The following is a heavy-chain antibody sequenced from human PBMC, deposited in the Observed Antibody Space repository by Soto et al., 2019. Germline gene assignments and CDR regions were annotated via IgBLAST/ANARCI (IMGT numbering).Heavy chain of an antibody. Sequence: QVELVQSGAEVKKPGSSVKVSCQASEDTFRNYAISWVRQAPGQGLEWMGGIIPIFGTANYAQKFQGRVTITADTSANTVYLELSSLRSEDTAVYYCASTTYDSSAYYSWYLRVWGPGTLVTVSS. CDR3: ASTTYDSSAYYSWYLRV. J-gene: IGHJ2*01. D-gene: IGHD3-22*01. V-gene: IGHV1-69*06. CDR2: IIPIFGTA. CDR1: EDTFRNYA.